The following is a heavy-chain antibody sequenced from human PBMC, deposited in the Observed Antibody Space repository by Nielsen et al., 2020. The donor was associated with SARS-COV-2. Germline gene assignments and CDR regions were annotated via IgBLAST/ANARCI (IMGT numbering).Heavy chain of an antibody. D-gene: IGHD6-25*01. J-gene: IGHJ3*02. CDR3: AKDRGYASPGDAVDI. Sequence: GESLKISCAASGFTFSTYAMNWVRRAPGKGLEWVSGISATGINTYYADSVKGRFTISRDNSKNTLYLQMNSLGAEDTAVYYCAKDRGYASPGDAVDIRGQGTVVTVSS. CDR2: ISATGINT. CDR1: GFTFSTYA. V-gene: IGHV3-23*01.